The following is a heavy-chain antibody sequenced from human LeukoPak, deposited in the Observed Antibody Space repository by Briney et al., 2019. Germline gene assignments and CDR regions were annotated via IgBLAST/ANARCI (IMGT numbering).Heavy chain of an antibody. CDR1: GGFISSYY. Sequence: KASETPSLTCTVSGGFISSYYWNWIRQPPGEGLEWIGYIYYSGNTNYNPSLKSRVTISLDTSKNQFSLKLSSVTAADTAVYYCARGTRQTSNHYFDYWGQGTLVTVSS. CDR3: ARGTRQTSNHYFDY. J-gene: IGHJ4*02. CDR2: IYYSGNT. D-gene: IGHD4-11*01. V-gene: IGHV4-59*01.